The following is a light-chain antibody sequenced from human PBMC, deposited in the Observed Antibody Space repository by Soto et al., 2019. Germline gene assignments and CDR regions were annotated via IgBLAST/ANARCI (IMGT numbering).Light chain of an antibody. V-gene: IGLV8-61*01. CDR3: VLYMSSGISV. CDR2: ITN. CDR1: SGSVSTTYY. Sequence: QTVVTQEPSFSVSPGGTVTLTCGLTSGSVSTTYYPSWYQQNPGQAPRTLIYITNTRSSGVPDRFSGSILENKAALTITGAQADDEADYYCVLYMSSGISVFGGGTKLTAL. J-gene: IGLJ3*02.